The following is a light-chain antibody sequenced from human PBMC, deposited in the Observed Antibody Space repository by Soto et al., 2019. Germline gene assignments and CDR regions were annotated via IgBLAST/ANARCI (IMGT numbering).Light chain of an antibody. CDR2: EAS. Sequence: QSALTQPASVSGSPGQSITISCTGTSSDVGAYNYVSWYQQQPGKAPKLMIYEASNRPSGVSNRFSGSKSGNTASLTISGLQAEDEADYYCSSYTSSSTVFGGGTKVTVL. CDR1: SSDVGAYNY. J-gene: IGLJ2*01. V-gene: IGLV2-14*01. CDR3: SSYTSSSTV.